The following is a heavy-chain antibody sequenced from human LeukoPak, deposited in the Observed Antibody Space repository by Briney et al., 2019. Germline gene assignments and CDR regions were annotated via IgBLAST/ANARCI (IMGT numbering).Heavy chain of an antibody. Sequence: GGSLRLSCAGSGFTFNNYGIHWVRQAPGKGLEWVAVISFDGSDKYYADSVKGRFTISRDHSKNTLYLQMNSLRTEDTAVYYCARDRGFDWLLYQGGTFDAFDIWGQGTMVTVSS. CDR1: GFTFNNYG. J-gene: IGHJ3*02. V-gene: IGHV3-30*03. CDR2: ISFDGSDK. D-gene: IGHD3-9*01. CDR3: ARDRGFDWLLYQGGTFDAFDI.